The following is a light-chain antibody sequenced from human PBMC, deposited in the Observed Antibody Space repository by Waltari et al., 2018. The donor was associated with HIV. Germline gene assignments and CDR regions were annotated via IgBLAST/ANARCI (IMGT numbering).Light chain of an antibody. CDR2: RVS. J-gene: IGKJ2*01. Sequence: DVVMTQSPFSLPATLGQPASISCRSSQSVVHGDGNTYLNWFHQRPGQSPRRLIYRVSNRDSGAPDRISGSGSGNDFTLKISRVEAEDVGVYYCMQGTHWPYTFGQGTKLEIK. CDR3: MQGTHWPYT. V-gene: IGKV2-30*02. CDR1: QSVVHGDGNTY.